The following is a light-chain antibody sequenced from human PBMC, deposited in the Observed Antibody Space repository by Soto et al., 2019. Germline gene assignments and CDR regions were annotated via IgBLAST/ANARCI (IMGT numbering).Light chain of an antibody. CDR1: QSITSGY. J-gene: IGKJ1*01. Sequence: EVVLTQSPGTLSLSPGERATLSCRASQSITSGYLAWSQQKPGQAPRVLIYGVSSRATGIPDRFSGSGSGTDFTLTISRLEPEDFAVYYWQQYHSSPRTFGQGTKVDIK. V-gene: IGKV3-20*01. CDR2: GVS. CDR3: QQYHSSPRT.